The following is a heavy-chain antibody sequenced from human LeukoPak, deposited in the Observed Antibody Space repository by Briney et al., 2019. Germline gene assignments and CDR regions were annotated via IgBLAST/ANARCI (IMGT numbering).Heavy chain of an antibody. V-gene: IGHV4-4*07. CDR2: IYTSGST. D-gene: IGHD1-26*01. CDR3: ARHDPIVGTPDAFDI. Sequence: PSETLSLTCTVPGGSISSYYWSWIRQPAGKGLEWIGRIYTSGSTNYNPSLKSRVTIPLDTSKNQFSLKLSSVTAADTAVYYCARHDPIVGTPDAFDIWGQGTMVTVSS. CDR1: GGSISSYY. J-gene: IGHJ3*02.